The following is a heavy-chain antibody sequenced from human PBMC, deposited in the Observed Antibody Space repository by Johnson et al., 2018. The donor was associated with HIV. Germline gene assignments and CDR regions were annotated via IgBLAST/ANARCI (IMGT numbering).Heavy chain of an antibody. CDR3: ARTPSLPGAFDI. CDR2: IYSGGDT. V-gene: IGHV3-66*01. CDR1: GFTVSKKY. J-gene: IGHJ3*02. Sequence: VQLVESGGNLVQPGGSLRLSCAASGFTVSKKYMSWVRQAPVKGLESVSVIYSGGDTDYADSLKGRFTISRDNAKNSLYLQMNSLRAEDTAVYYCARTPSLPGAFDIWGQGTMVTVSS.